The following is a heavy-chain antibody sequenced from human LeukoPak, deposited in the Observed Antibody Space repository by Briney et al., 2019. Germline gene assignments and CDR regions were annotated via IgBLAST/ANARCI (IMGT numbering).Heavy chain of an antibody. V-gene: IGHV1-58*02. CDR1: GFTFTSST. Sequence: ASVKVSCNASGFTFTSSTIQWARQARGQRLEWIGWIVVGSGNTNYAQKFQERVIITRDMSTTTVYMELSSLRSEDTAVYYCAGTPWFGELTLDYWGQGTLVTVSS. CDR2: IVVGSGNT. J-gene: IGHJ4*02. CDR3: AGTPWFGELTLDY. D-gene: IGHD3-10*01.